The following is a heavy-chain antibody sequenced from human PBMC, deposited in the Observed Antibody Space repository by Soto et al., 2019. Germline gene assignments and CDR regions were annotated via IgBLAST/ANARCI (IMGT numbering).Heavy chain of an antibody. V-gene: IGHV3-53*02. Sequence: EVQLVETGGGLIQPGGSRGLSGAASGFTVSSNYISWVRQVPGKGLEWASVIYSGGSTYYADSVKGRFTSSRDTSKNTLYLQMRSLRAEDTAVYYCARDSRTVAGYYYYGMDVWGQGTTVTVSS. CDR3: ARDSRTVAGYYYYGMDV. D-gene: IGHD6-19*01. CDR2: IYSGGST. CDR1: GFTVSSNY. J-gene: IGHJ6*02.